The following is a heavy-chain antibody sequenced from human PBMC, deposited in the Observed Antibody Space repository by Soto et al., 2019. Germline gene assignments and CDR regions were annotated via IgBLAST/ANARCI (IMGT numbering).Heavy chain of an antibody. CDR3: ARDGGAY. Sequence: QVQLVEYGGGVVQPGRSLRLSCAASGFTFSSYAMHWVRRAPGKGLEWMAVMSYDGSNKYYADSVKGRFTISRDNSKNTLYLQMNSLRPEDTALYYCARDGGAYWGHGTLVIVSS. V-gene: IGHV3-30-3*01. D-gene: IGHD3-16*01. CDR1: GFTFSSYA. J-gene: IGHJ4*01. CDR2: MSYDGSNK.